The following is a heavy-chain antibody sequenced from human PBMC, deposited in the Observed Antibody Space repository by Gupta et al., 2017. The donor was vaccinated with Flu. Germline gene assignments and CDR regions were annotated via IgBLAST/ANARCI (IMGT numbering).Heavy chain of an antibody. CDR1: TSYW. Sequence: TSYWIGWVRQMPGKGLEWMGIIYPGDSDTRYSPSFQGQVTISADKSISTAYLQWSSLKASDTAMYYCARGLRSVGLAFDYWGQGTLVTVS. V-gene: IGHV5-51*01. D-gene: IGHD3-3*01. CDR2: IYPGDSDT. CDR3: ARGLRSVGLAFDY. J-gene: IGHJ4*02.